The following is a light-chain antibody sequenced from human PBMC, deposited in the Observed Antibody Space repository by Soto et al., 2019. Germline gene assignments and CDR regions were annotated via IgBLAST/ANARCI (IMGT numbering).Light chain of an antibody. V-gene: IGLV1-51*01. J-gene: IGLJ3*02. CDR2: DDS. CDR3: GSWDNSLSVVV. CDR1: SSNIGSNF. Sequence: QSVLTEPPSGSAAPGQKVSMSCSGGSSNIGSNFVAWYQQLPGKAPKLLIYDDSKRPYGIPGRFSASKSGTSATLGITDLQTGDEGDYFCGSWDNSLSVVVFGGGTKLTVL.